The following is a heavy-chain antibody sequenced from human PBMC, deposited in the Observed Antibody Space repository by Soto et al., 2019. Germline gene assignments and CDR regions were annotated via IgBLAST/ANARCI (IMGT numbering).Heavy chain of an antibody. Sequence: PGESLKISCKGSGYTFTNYWIGWVRQMPGKGLEWMGIIYPGDSDTKYNPSFQGQVTISADKSITTTYLQWSSLKASDTAIYYCGASIFYSGMVVWGQGNTVTVSS. CDR2: IYPGDSDT. CDR3: GASIFYSGMVV. J-gene: IGHJ6*02. V-gene: IGHV5-51*01. CDR1: GYTFTNYW.